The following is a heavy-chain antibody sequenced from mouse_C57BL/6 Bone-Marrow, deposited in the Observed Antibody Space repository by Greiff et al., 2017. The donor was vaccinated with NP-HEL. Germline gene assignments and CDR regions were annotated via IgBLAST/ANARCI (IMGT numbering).Heavy chain of an antibody. CDR2: INPSSGYT. CDR3: ARYRASAGTRAMGC. CDR1: GYTFTSYW. V-gene: IGHV1-7*01. D-gene: IGHD4-1*01. Sequence: QVQLQQSGAELAKPGASVKLSCKASGYTFTSYWMHWVKQRPGQGLEWIGDINPSSGYTKYNQKFKDKATLTADTSSSTAYMQLSSLTYEDSAVYYCARYRASAGTRAMGCWGQGASVTVSS. J-gene: IGHJ4*01.